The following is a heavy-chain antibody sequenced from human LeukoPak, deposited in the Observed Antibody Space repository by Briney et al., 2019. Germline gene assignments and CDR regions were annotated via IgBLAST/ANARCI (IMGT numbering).Heavy chain of an antibody. J-gene: IGHJ3*02. D-gene: IGHD1-1*01. CDR1: GGSFSGYY. V-gene: IGHV4-34*01. CDR2: INHSGST. Sequence: SETLSLTCAVYGGSFSGYYWSWIRQPPGKGLEWIGEINHSGSTNYNPSLKSRVTISVDTSKNQFSLKLSSVTAADTAVYYCAREGGTTGTTGAFDIWGQGTMVTVSS. CDR3: AREGGTTGTTGAFDI.